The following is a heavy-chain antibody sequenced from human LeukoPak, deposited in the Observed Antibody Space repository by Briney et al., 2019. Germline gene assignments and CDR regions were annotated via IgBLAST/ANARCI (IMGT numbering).Heavy chain of an antibody. Sequence: GGSLRLSCVASGFIVSSNYMSWVRQAPGKGLEWVSIIYTGGTTYYADSVKGRFTISRDNSKNTVYLQMNSLRAEDTAVYYCARDSYGSGSYLDSWGQGTLVTVSS. CDR2: IYTGGTT. V-gene: IGHV3-66*01. D-gene: IGHD3-10*01. CDR3: ARDSYGSGSYLDS. J-gene: IGHJ4*02. CDR1: GFIVSSNY.